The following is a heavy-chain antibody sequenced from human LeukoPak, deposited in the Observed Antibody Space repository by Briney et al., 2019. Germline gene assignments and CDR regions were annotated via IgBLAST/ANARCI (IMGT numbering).Heavy chain of an antibody. CDR2: IKQDGSEK. CDR1: GFTFSSYW. Sequence: GGSLRLSCAASGFTFSSYWMSWVCQAPGKGLEWVANIKQDGSEKYYVDSVKGRFTISRDNAKNSLYLQMNSLRAEDTAVYYCARVKGTGTNDYWGQGTLVTVSS. V-gene: IGHV3-7*01. CDR3: ARVKGTGTNDY. D-gene: IGHD1/OR15-1a*01. J-gene: IGHJ4*02.